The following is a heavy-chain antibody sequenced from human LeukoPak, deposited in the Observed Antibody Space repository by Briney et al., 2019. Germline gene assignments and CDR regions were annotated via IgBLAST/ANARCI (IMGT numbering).Heavy chain of an antibody. CDR1: GFTFSTYW. D-gene: IGHD6-6*01. CDR2: IKQDGSAK. J-gene: IGHJ4*02. CDR3: ARGSGSSGDY. V-gene: IGHV3-7*01. Sequence: PGGSLRLSCAASGFTFSTYWMGWVRQAPGKGLEWVANIKQDGSAKYYVDSVKGRFTISRDNAENSLYLQMNSLRAEDTAVYYCARGSGSSGDYWGQGTLVTVSS.